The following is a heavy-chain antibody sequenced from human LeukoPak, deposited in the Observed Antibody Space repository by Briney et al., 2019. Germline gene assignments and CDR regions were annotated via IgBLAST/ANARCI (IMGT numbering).Heavy chain of an antibody. CDR3: TREVLRFLTWFDP. V-gene: IGHV3-49*04. CDR2: IRSKAYGGTT. Sequence: GGSLRLSCTASGFTFGDYAMSWVRQAPGKGLEWVGFIRSKAYGGTTEYAASVKGRFTISRDDSKSIAYLQMNSLKTEDTAVYYCTREVLRFLTWFDPWGQGTLVTVSS. CDR1: GFTFGDYA. D-gene: IGHD3-3*01. J-gene: IGHJ5*02.